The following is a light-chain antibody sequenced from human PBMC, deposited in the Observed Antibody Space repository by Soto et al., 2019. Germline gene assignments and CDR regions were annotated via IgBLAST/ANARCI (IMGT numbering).Light chain of an antibody. CDR1: QSVSSN. CDR3: QQYNNWPRT. Sequence: EIVMTQSPGTLSVSPGERATHSCRASQSVSSNLAWYQQKRAQAPRLLIYGASTRATGIPARFSGSRSGTEFTLTISSLQSEDFAVYYCQQYNNWPRTFGQGTKVEIK. V-gene: IGKV3-15*01. CDR2: GAS. J-gene: IGKJ1*01.